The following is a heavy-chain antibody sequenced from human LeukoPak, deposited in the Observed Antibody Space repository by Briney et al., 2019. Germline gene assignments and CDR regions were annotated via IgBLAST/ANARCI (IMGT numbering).Heavy chain of an antibody. Sequence: GGSLRLSCAASGFTFSSVSMNWVRQAPGKGLEWVSYISSRSSTIYYADSVKGRFTISRDSSKNTLYLQMNSLRAEDTAVYYCAGRLRPDRYYYGMDVWGQGTTVTVSS. J-gene: IGHJ6*02. CDR2: ISSRSSTI. D-gene: IGHD4-17*01. V-gene: IGHV3-48*04. CDR3: AGRLRPDRYYYGMDV. CDR1: GFTFSSVS.